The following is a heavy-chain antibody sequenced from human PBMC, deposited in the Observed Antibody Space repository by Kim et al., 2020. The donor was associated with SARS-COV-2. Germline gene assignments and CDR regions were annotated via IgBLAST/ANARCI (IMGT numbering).Heavy chain of an antibody. D-gene: IGHD4-17*01. CDR3: ARDSGGHDYGDSDGFDY. V-gene: IGHV3-30*01. Sequence: VKGRFTIARDNSKNTLYLQMNSLRAEDTAVYYCARDSGGHDYGDSDGFDYWGQGTLVTVSS. J-gene: IGHJ4*02.